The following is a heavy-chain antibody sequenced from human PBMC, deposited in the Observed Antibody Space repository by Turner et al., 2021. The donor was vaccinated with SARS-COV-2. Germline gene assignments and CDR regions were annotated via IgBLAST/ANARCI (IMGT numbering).Heavy chain of an antibody. CDR2: ISYDGSNK. V-gene: IGHV3-30*18. CDR1: GFTFSSYG. CDR3: AKQGGPYCSGGSCYLHYFDY. Sequence: QVQLVESGGGVVQPGRSLRLSCAASGFTFSSYGMHWVRQAPGKGLEWVAVISYDGSNKYYADSVKGRITISRDNSKNTLYLQMNSLRAEDTAVYYCAKQGGPYCSGGSCYLHYFDYWGQGTLVTVSS. J-gene: IGHJ4*02. D-gene: IGHD2-15*01.